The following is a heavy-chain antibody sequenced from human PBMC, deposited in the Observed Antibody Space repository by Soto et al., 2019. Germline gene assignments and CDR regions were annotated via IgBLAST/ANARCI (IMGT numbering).Heavy chain of an antibody. D-gene: IGHD5-18*01. Sequence: QVQLQQWGAGLLKPSETLSLTCAVYGGSFSGYYWSWIRQPPGKGLEWIGEINHTGSTNYNPSLNNRVTISVDTSKNRFSLKWSSVTAADTAVYYGARGVRRGYSYGLGPAGYWGQGTLVTVSS. CDR2: INHTGST. CDR3: ARGVRRGYSYGLGPAGY. J-gene: IGHJ4*02. V-gene: IGHV4-34*01. CDR1: GGSFSGYY.